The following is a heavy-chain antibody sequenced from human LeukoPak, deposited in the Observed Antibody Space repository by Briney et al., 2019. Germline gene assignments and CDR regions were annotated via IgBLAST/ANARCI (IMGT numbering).Heavy chain of an antibody. CDR3: ARDKAYYFPFDY. CDR1: GLTFSSYA. CDR2: ISYDGSNK. J-gene: IGHJ4*02. Sequence: GRSLRLSCAASGLTFSSYAMHWVRKAPGKGLEWVAVISYDGSNKYYADSVKGRFTISRDNSKNTLYLQMNSLRAEDTAVYYCARDKAYYFPFDYWGQGTLVTVSS. V-gene: IGHV3-30*04. D-gene: IGHD3-22*01.